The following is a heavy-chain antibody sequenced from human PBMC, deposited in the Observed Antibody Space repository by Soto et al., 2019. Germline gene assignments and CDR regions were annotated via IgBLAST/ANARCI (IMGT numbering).Heavy chain of an antibody. CDR3: ATDHDFKYYFDY. Sequence: ASVKGSCKVSGYTLTELSMHWVRQAPGKGLEWMGGFDPEDGETIYAQKFQGRVTMTEDTSTDTAYMELSSLRSEDTAVYYCATDHDFKYYFDYWGQGTLVTSPQ. CDR2: FDPEDGET. CDR1: GYTLTELS. D-gene: IGHD3-3*01. V-gene: IGHV1-24*01. J-gene: IGHJ4*02.